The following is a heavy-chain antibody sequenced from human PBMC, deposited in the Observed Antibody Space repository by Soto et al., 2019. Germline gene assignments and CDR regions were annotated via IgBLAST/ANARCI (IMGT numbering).Heavy chain of an antibody. J-gene: IGHJ3*02. CDR1: GFTFSSYA. Sequence: GGSLRLSCAASGFTFSSYAMSWVRQAPGKGLEWVSAISGSGGSTYYADSVKGRFTISRDNSKNTLYLQMNSLRAEDTAVYYCAKEISVTTFLSIVGFDAFDIWGQGTMVTVSS. D-gene: IGHD4-17*01. V-gene: IGHV3-23*01. CDR2: ISGSGGST. CDR3: AKEISVTTFLSIVGFDAFDI.